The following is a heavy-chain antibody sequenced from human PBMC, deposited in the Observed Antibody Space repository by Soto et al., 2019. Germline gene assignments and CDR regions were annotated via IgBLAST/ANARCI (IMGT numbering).Heavy chain of an antibody. CDR2: ISSSSSYI. J-gene: IGHJ6*03. V-gene: IGHV3-21*01. Sequence: EVQLVESGGGLAKPGGSLSLSCAASGFTFSSYSMNWVRQPPGKGLEWVSSISSSSSYIYYADSVKGRFTISRNNAKNSLYLQMNSLRAEDTAVYYCARDPGDYYYYMDVWGKGTTVTVSS. D-gene: IGHD3-10*01. CDR3: ARDPGDYYYYMDV. CDR1: GFTFSSYS.